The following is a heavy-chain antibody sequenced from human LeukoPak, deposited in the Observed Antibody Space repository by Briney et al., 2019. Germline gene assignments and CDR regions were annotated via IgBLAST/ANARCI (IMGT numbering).Heavy chain of an antibody. CDR1: GGSFSGYY. J-gene: IGHJ6*03. Sequence: PSETLSLTCAVYGGSFSGYYWSWIRQPPGKGLEWIGEINHSGSTNYNPSLKSRVTISVDTSKNQFSLKLSSVTAADTAVYYCARHVPGGSGSYYYYYYYMDVWGKGSTVTISS. V-gene: IGHV4-34*01. CDR2: INHSGST. CDR3: ARHVPGGSGSYYYYYYYMDV. D-gene: IGHD3-10*01.